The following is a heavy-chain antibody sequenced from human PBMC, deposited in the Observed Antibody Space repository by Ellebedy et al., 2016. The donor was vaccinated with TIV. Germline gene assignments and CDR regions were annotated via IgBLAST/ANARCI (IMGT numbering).Heavy chain of an antibody. CDR1: GFTFDNYA. V-gene: IGHV3-9*01. D-gene: IGHD2-15*01. CDR2: ISWNRDHI. CDR3: AKDEIRTLLCMDV. Sequence: SLKISCAASGFTFDNYAMHWVRQAPGKSLEWVAGISWNRDHIAYADSVKGRFTISRDNAKNSLYLQMNGLRPEDTALYYCAKDEIRTLLCMDVWGQGTTVTVSS. J-gene: IGHJ6*02.